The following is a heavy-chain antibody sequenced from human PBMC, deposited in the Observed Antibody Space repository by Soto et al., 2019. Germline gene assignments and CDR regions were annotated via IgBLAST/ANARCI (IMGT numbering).Heavy chain of an antibody. CDR2: IDPSDSYR. D-gene: IGHD2-15*01. CDR1: GYNFTNYW. J-gene: IGHJ6*02. V-gene: IGHV5-10-1*01. CDR3: AMQVAAHALSYYLGFDV. Sequence: PGESLKISCKASGYNFTNYWITWVRQMPGKGLEWMGRIDPSDSYRKYSPSFQGHVSISVDKSIDIVYLQWSNLKASDTAMYYCAMQVAAHALSYYLGFDVWVQGTAVTGSS.